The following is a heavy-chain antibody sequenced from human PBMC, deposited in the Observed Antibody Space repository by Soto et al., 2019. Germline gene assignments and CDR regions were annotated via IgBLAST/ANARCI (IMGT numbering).Heavy chain of an antibody. CDR1: GYTFTSYG. CDR2: ISAYNGNT. V-gene: IGHV1-18*01. CDR3: ASSPYGDYYYYGMDV. Sequence: ASVKVSCKASGYTFTSYGISWVRQAPGQGLEWMGWISAYNGNTNYAQKLQGRVTMTTDTSTSTAYMELRSLRSDDTAVYYCASSPYGDYYYYGMDVWGQGTTVTVSS. D-gene: IGHD4-17*01. J-gene: IGHJ6*02.